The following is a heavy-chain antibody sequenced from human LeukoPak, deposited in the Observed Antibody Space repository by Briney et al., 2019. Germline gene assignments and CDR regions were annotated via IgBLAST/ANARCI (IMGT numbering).Heavy chain of an antibody. Sequence: SETLSLTCTVSGGSISSSSYYCGWIRQPPGKGLEWIGSIYYSGSTYYNSSLKSRVTISVDTSKNQFSLRLSSVTAADTAVYYCARGAAPFDWLLYWYFDYWGQGTLVTVSS. J-gene: IGHJ4*02. D-gene: IGHD3-9*01. CDR1: GGSISSSSYY. V-gene: IGHV4-39*01. CDR2: IYYSGST. CDR3: ARGAAPFDWLLYWYFDY.